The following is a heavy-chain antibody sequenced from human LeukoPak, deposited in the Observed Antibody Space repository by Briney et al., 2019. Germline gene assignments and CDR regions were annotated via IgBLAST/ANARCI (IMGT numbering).Heavy chain of an antibody. CDR2: INHGGST. D-gene: IGHD1-14*01. Sequence: PSETLSLTCAVYGGSFSGYYWSWIRQPPGKGLEWIGEINHGGSTNYNPSLKSRVTISVDTSKNQFSLKLSSVTAADTAVYYCARRHNVGFDYWGQGTLVTVSS. CDR3: ARRHNVGFDY. CDR1: GGSFSGYY. J-gene: IGHJ4*02. V-gene: IGHV4-34*01.